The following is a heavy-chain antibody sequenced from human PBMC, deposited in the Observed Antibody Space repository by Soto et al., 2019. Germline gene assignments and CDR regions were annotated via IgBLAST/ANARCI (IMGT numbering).Heavy chain of an antibody. CDR2: ISSSGDRT. J-gene: IGHJ4*02. Sequence: EVQLVESGEGLVQPGGSLRLSCAASGFTFSSYAMHWVRQAPGKGLEYVSAISSSGDRTYYADSVTGRFTISRDNSKNTLYLQMGSLRAEDMAVYYCARGGDVVVPAAIMYFDYWGQGTLVTVSS. V-gene: IGHV3-64*02. D-gene: IGHD2-2*01. CDR1: GFTFSSYA. CDR3: ARGGDVVVPAAIMYFDY.